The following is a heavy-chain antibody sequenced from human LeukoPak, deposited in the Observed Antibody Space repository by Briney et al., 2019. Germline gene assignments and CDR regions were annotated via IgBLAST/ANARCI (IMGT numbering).Heavy chain of an antibody. V-gene: IGHV4-39*07. CDR2: ISHSGTT. J-gene: IGHJ3*02. Sequence: SETLSLTCSVSGGSINSSPYYWAWIRQPPGKGLEWVGSISHSGTTYYSPSLESRVTVSQDASENQFSLILTSLTVADTAVYYCARVDFPDAFDIWGQGTRVTASS. CDR3: ARVDFPDAFDI. CDR1: GGSINSSPYY.